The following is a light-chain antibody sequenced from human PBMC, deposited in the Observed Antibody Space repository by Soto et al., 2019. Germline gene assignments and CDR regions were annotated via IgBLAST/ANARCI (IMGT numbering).Light chain of an antibody. CDR2: DAS. Sequence: EIVLTQSPVTLSLSPGERATLSCRASQSVTNYLAWYQQNPGQAPRLLIHDASNRAAGIPARFSGSGSGTDFTLIISSLEPEDFAVYYCQQRSDWPPTFGPGTKVDIK. CDR1: QSVTNY. V-gene: IGKV3-11*01. J-gene: IGKJ3*01. CDR3: QQRSDWPPT.